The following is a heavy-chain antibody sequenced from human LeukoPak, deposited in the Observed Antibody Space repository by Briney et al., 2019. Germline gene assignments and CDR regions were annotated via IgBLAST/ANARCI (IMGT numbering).Heavy chain of an antibody. CDR1: GFTLSSYR. CDR3: ARDMGEGSTSLHSMDV. D-gene: IGHD6-6*01. V-gene: IGHV3-21*01. CDR2: ISRCSRYI. J-gene: IGHJ6*02. Sequence: PGGSLRLSCAPSGFTLSSYRMNCVRDATGEALVDFLSISRCSRYIHCVDSVRGRFTISRDNAKDSLYPQMNSLRAEDTAMYYCARDMGEGSTSLHSMDVWGQGTRVTVSS.